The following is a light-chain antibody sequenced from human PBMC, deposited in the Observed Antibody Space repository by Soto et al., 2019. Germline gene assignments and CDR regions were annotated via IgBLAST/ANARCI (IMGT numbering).Light chain of an antibody. CDR3: QQYGRPYT. J-gene: IGKJ2*01. CDR2: GTS. V-gene: IGKV3-20*01. CDR1: QSLGSSY. Sequence: EVALTQSPGTLSLSPGDRATLSCRASQSLGSSYLAWLQQKPGQAPRLLFYGTSSRATGIPDRFSASGYGTDFTLTISRLEPEDFAVYYCQQYGRPYTFGQGTKLEMK.